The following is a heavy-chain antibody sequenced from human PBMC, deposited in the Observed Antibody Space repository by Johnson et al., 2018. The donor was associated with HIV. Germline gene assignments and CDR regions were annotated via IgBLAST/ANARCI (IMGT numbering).Heavy chain of an antibody. D-gene: IGHD4-17*01. V-gene: IGHV3-11*04. CDR1: GFSFSDYY. CDR3: ARDVTKDAFDI. CDR2: ISSSGSTI. J-gene: IGHJ3*02. Sequence: QVRLVESGGGLVKPGGSLRLSCAASGFSFSDYYMTWIRQAPGKGLEFVSYISSSGSTIYYADSVKGRFTISRDNSKNTLYLQMNSLRAEDTAVYYCARDVTKDAFDIWGQGTMVTVSS.